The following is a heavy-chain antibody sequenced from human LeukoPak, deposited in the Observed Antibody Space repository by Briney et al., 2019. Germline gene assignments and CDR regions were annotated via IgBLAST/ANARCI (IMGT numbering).Heavy chain of an antibody. Sequence: PGGSLRLSCAASGFTFSSYWMSWVRQAPGKGLEWVANIKQDGSEKYYVDSVKGRFTISRDNAKNSLYLQMNSLRADDTAVYYCARALSQQLIRYSQDWGQGTLVTVSS. CDR1: GFTFSSYW. J-gene: IGHJ1*01. CDR2: IKQDGSEK. D-gene: IGHD5-24*01. V-gene: IGHV3-7*03. CDR3: ARALSQQLIRYSQD.